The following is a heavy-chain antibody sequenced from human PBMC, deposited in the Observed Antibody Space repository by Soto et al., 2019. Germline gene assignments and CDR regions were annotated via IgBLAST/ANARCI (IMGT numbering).Heavy chain of an antibody. D-gene: IGHD6-13*01. Sequence: LRLSCAASGFTFSNVWMNWIRQAPGKGLEWVGHIRSKTDDGTTDYAAPVKGRFTISRDDSKNMLYLQMRSLKTKDTAVYFFATEGIASRPPFECLGQGTLVDVSS. J-gene: IGHJ4*02. CDR1: GFTFSNVW. CDR2: IRSKTDDGTT. V-gene: IGHV3-15*01. CDR3: ATEGIASRPPFEC.